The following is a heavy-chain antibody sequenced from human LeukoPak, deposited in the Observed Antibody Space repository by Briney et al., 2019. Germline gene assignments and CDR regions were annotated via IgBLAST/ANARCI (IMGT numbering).Heavy chain of an antibody. Sequence: SQTLSLTCTVSGGSISSGGYYWSWIRQHPGKGMEWIGYIYYSGSTYYNPSLKSRVTISVDTSKNQFSLKLSSVTAADTAVYYCAKGGNGDYRYNWFDPWGQGTLVTVSS. J-gene: IGHJ5*02. V-gene: IGHV4-31*03. CDR1: GGSISSGGYY. CDR3: AKGGNGDYRYNWFDP. D-gene: IGHD4-17*01. CDR2: IYYSGST.